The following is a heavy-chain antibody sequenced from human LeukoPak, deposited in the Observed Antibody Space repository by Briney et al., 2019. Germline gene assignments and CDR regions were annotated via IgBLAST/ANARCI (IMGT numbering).Heavy chain of an antibody. Sequence: SETLSLTCAVYGGSFSGYYWSWIRQPPGNGLEWIGEINHSGSTNYNPSLKSRVTISVDTSKNQFSLKLSSVTAADTAVYYCAREGIAVARRGFDYWGQGTLVTVSS. V-gene: IGHV4-34*01. CDR3: AREGIAVARRGFDY. J-gene: IGHJ4*02. CDR2: INHSGST. CDR1: GGSFSGYY. D-gene: IGHD6-19*01.